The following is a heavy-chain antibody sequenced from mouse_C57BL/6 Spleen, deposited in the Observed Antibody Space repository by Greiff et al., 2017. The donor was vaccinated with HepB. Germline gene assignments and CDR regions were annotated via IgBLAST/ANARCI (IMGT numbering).Heavy chain of an antibody. CDR1: GYTFTDYE. J-gene: IGHJ1*03. D-gene: IGHD1-1*01. Sequence: QVQLKQSGAELVRPGASVTLSCKASGYTFTDYEMHWVKQTPVHGLEWIGAIDPETGGTAYNQKFMGKAILTADKSSSTAYMELRSLTSEDSAVYYCTRITTVVADWYFDVWGTGTTVTVSS. V-gene: IGHV1-15*01. CDR3: TRITTVVADWYFDV. CDR2: IDPETGGT.